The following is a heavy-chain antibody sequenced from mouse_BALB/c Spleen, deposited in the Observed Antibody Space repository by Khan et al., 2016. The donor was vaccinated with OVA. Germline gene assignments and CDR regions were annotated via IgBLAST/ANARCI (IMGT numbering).Heavy chain of an antibody. CDR2: IDPANGDT. D-gene: IGHD2-1*01. Sequence: VQLQQSGTELMKPGASVKLSCTASGFNIKDTYIHWVKERPEQGPEWIGRIDPANGDTKYDPKFQGKATITADTSSNTAYLQLSSLTSEDTAVYYCATLYGSPFTYWGQGTLVTVSA. V-gene: IGHV14-3*02. CDR3: ATLYGSPFTY. CDR1: GFNIKDTY. J-gene: IGHJ3*01.